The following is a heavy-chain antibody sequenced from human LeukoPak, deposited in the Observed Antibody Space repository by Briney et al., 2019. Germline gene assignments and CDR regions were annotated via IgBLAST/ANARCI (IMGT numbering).Heavy chain of an antibody. D-gene: IGHD1-26*01. CDR3: ARDPSGSFTWDAFDI. J-gene: IGHJ3*02. Sequence: GESLKISCKGSGYSFTSYWISWVRQMPGKGLEWMGRIDPSDSYTNYSPSFQGHVTISADKSISTAYLQWSSLKASDTAMYYCARDPSGSFTWDAFDIWGQGTMVTVSS. CDR2: IDPSDSYT. CDR1: GYSFTSYW. V-gene: IGHV5-10-1*01.